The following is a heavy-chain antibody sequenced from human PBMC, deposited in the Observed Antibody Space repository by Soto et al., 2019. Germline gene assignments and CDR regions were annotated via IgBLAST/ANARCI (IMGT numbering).Heavy chain of an antibody. D-gene: IGHD5-18*01. CDR1: GASITSGGYY. Sequence: QVQLLASGPGLVKPSQTLSLICNCTGASITSGGYYWSWIRQRPGGGLEWLGFFIYSGISHYNPSLKTRASMSAYASKNQFSLKLFSVTAADPAVYCCARTVWIQLWFDYWGQGALVTGS. J-gene: IGHJ4*02. CDR2: FIYSGIS. CDR3: ARTVWIQLWFDY. V-gene: IGHV4-31*03.